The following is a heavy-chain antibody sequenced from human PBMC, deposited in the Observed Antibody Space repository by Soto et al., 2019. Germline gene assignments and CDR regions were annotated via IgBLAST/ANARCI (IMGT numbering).Heavy chain of an antibody. Sequence: ASVKVSCKASGYTFTGYYMHWVRQAPGQGLEWMGWINPNSGGTNYAQKFQGRVTMTRDTSISTAYMELSRLRSDDTAVYYCARARRDGYYYYGMDVWGQGTTVTVSS. CDR1: GYTFTGYY. V-gene: IGHV1-2*02. J-gene: IGHJ6*02. CDR2: INPNSGGT. CDR3: ARARRDGYYYYGMDV.